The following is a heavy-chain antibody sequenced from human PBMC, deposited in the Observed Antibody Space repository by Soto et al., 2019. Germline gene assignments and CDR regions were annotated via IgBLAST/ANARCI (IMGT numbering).Heavy chain of an antibody. CDR2: IIPIFGTA. CDR1: GGTFSSYA. V-gene: IGHV1-69*06. Sequence: SVKVSCKASGGTFSSYAISWVRQAPGQGLEWMGGIIPIFGTANYAQKFQGRVTITLDTSKNQFSLRLTSVTAADTAVYYCATHPPYGPLDHWGQGTLVTVSS. J-gene: IGHJ4*02. D-gene: IGHD4-17*01. CDR3: ATHPPYGPLDH.